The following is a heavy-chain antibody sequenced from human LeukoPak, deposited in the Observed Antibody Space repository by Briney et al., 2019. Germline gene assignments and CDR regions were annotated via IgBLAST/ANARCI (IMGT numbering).Heavy chain of an antibody. D-gene: IGHD6-19*01. CDR3: ARGLYTSGWYATFDF. J-gene: IGHJ4*02. CDR1: GGSISSYY. Sequence: PSETLSLTCTASGGSISSYYWTWIRQPPGKGLEWIGYIYYSGSTNYNPSLKSRVTILVDTSKNQFSLKLSSVTAADTAVYYCARGLYTSGWYATFDFWGQGTLVTVSS. V-gene: IGHV4-59*01. CDR2: IYYSGST.